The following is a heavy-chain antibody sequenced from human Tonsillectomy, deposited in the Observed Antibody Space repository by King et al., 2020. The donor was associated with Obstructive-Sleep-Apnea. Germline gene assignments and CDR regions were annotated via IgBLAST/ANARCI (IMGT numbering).Heavy chain of an antibody. V-gene: IGHV3-30*04. D-gene: IGHD2-15*01. CDR3: AREVGYCSGGSCDYFDY. CDR1: GFTFSSYA. CDR2: ISYDGSNK. Sequence: QLVQSGGGVVQPGRSLRLSCAASGFTFSSYAMHWVRQAPGKGLEWVAVISYDGSNKYYADSVKGRFTISRDNSKNTLYLQMNSLRAGDTAVYYCAREVGYCSGGSCDYFDYWGQGTLVTVSS. J-gene: IGHJ4*02.